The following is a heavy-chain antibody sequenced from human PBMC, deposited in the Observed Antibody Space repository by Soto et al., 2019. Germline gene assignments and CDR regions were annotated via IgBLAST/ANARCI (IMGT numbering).Heavy chain of an antibody. D-gene: IGHD5-18*01. V-gene: IGHV4-59*01. CDR1: GGSISSYY. CDR2: IYYSGST. Sequence: SETLSLTCTVSGGSISSYYWSWIRQPPGKGLEWIGYIYYSGSTNYHPSLKSRVTISVDTSKNQFSLKLSSVTAADTAVYYCAREAGYSYGYVLDYWGQGTLVTVSS. CDR3: AREAGYSYGYVLDY. J-gene: IGHJ4*02.